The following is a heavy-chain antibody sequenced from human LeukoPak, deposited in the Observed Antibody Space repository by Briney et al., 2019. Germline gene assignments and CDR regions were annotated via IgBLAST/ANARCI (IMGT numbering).Heavy chain of an antibody. V-gene: IGHV1-3*01. D-gene: IGHD6-13*01. Sequence: XQAPGQRLEWMGXINAGNGNTKYSQKFQARVTVTRDTSASTAYMELSSLRSEDTAVYYCARDPIGSRWPYYFDYWGQGTLVTVSS. J-gene: IGHJ4*02. CDR2: INAGNGNT. CDR3: ARDPIGSRWPYYFDY.